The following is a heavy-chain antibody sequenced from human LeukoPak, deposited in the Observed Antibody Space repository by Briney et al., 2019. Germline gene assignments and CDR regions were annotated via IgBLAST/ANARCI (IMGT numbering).Heavy chain of an antibody. CDR2: IYYSGST. V-gene: IGHV4-61*10. D-gene: IGHD5-18*01. CDR1: GGSISSGSYY. Sequence: PSQTLSLTCTVSGGSISSGSYYWSWIRQPAGKGLEWIGYIYYSGSTNYKTSLKSRVTISEDTSKNQFSLKLSSVTAADTAVYYCARGDTAMITDWGPGTLVTVSS. CDR3: ARGDTAMITD. J-gene: IGHJ4*02.